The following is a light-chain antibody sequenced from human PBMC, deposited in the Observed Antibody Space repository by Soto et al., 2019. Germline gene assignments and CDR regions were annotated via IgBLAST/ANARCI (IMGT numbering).Light chain of an antibody. CDR2: KAS. Sequence: DIQMTQSPSTLSASVVDTVTITFRASESISIWLAWYQQKPGKAPNLLINKASSLQSEVPSRFSGSGSGTEFTLTISSLQPDDFATYFCQQYSTYSWTFGQGTKVDIK. CDR3: QQYSTYSWT. CDR1: ESISIW. J-gene: IGKJ1*01. V-gene: IGKV1-5*03.